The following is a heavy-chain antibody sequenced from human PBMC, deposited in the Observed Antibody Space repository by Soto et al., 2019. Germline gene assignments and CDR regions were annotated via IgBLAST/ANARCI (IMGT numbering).Heavy chain of an antibody. J-gene: IGHJ4*02. CDR1: GCTFDYNP. CDR3: ASAKDRGLTNTFED. D-gene: IGHD3-16*01. Sequence: SLRLSCAVSGCTFDYNPWNWVRQAPAKGLEWVAGMDCKGDTDYAASLKSRVTISRDTSKNSLYLKMNSLRAEDTAFYYCASAKDRGLTNTFEDWGQGTQVTVSS. V-gene: IGHV3-9*01. CDR2: MDCKGDT.